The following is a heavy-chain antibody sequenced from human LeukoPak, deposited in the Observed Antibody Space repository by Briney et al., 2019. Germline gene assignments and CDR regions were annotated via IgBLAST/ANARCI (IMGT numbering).Heavy chain of an antibody. V-gene: IGHV3-48*03. D-gene: IGHD5-12*01. CDR2: ISSSGSPI. J-gene: IGHJ4*02. CDR1: GFTCSSYE. CDR3: ARYGSGYDFDY. Sequence: PGGSLRLSCAASGFTCSSYEMNWVRQAPGKGLEWVSYISSSGSPIYYADSVKGRFTISRDNAKNSLYLQMNSLRAEDTAVYYCARYGSGYDFDYWGQGTLVTVSS.